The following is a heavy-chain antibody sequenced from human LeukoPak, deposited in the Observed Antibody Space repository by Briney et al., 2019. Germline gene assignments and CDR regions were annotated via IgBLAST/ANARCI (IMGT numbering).Heavy chain of an antibody. D-gene: IGHD2-15*01. J-gene: IGHJ6*04. CDR2: IYYSGST. V-gene: IGHV4-61*01. CDR1: GGSVSSGSYY. Sequence: SETLSLTCTVSGGSVSSGSYYWSWIRQPPGKGLEWIGYIYYSGSTNYNPSLKSRVTISVDTSKNQFSLKLNSVTAADTAVYYCARDSPCGGSCCTYYYGMDVWGKGTTVTVSS. CDR3: ARDSPCGGSCCTYYYGMDV.